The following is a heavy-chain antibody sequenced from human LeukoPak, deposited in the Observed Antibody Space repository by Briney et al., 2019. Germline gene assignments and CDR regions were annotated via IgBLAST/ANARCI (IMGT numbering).Heavy chain of an antibody. V-gene: IGHV4-59*01. Sequence: PSETLSLTCTVSGGSISSYYWSWIRQPPGKGLEWIGYIYYSGSTNYNPSPKSRVTISVDTSKNQFSLKLSSVTAADTAVYYCARGKLRYFDWLPLPDYWGQGTLVTVSS. CDR1: GGSISSYY. CDR3: ARGKLRYFDWLPLPDY. CDR2: IYYSGST. D-gene: IGHD3-9*01. J-gene: IGHJ4*02.